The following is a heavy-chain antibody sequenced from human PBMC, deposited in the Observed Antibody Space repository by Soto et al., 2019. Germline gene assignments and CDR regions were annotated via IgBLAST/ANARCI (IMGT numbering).Heavy chain of an antibody. CDR1: GFTFSAYS. CDR2: ISYYGVNK. J-gene: IGHJ4*02. V-gene: IGHV3-30-3*01. Sequence: QVQLVESGGGVVQPGRSLRLSCDASGFTFSAYSMHWVRQAPGKGLEWVAAISYYGVNKYYADSVKGRFTISRDSSKNTLYLQMNSMRTEDTAVYYWARVSVDILLRAPFNYWGQGNLVTVSS. D-gene: IGHD2-8*01. CDR3: ARVSVDILLRAPFNY.